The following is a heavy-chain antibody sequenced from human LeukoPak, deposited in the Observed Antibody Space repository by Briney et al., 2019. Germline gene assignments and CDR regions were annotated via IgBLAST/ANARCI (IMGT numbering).Heavy chain of an antibody. CDR2: ITGSGGNT. J-gene: IGHJ4*02. D-gene: IGHD5-18*01. CDR1: GFIFSSYS. CDR3: AKLVSYSYGFYYFDY. Sequence: PGGSLRLSCAASGFIFSSYSMSWVRQAPGKGLEWVSVITGSGGNTYYADSVKGRFTISKDNSKNTVYLQMSSLRVDDTAVYYCAKLVSYSYGFYYFDYWGQGTLVTVSS. V-gene: IGHV3-23*01.